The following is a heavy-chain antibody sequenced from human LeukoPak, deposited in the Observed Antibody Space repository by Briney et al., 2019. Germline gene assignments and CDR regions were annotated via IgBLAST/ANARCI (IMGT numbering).Heavy chain of an antibody. CDR2: INRSGST. CDR1: GGSFSGYY. CDR3: ARGREYYDSSGYYYGKYRATGLFDY. J-gene: IGHJ4*02. Sequence: SETLSLTCAVYGGSFSGYYWSWIRQPPGKGLEWIGEINRSGSTNYNPSRKSRVTISVDTSKNQFSLKLSSVTAADTAVYYCARGREYYDSSGYYYGKYRATGLFDYWGQGTLVTVSS. D-gene: IGHD3-22*01. V-gene: IGHV4-34*01.